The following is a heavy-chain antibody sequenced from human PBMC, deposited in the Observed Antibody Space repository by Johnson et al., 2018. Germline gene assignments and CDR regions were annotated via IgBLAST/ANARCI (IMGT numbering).Heavy chain of an antibody. V-gene: IGHV3-74*01. CDR1: GLTLSTYW. CDR2: INTDGSST. CDR3: ARGASEVWGGAFDI. Sequence: VQLQESGGGLVQPGGSLRLSCAASGLTLSTYWMHWVRQAPGKGLVWVSLINTDGSSTSHADSVKGRFTISRDNAKNTLYLQMNSLRAEDTAVYYCARGASEVWGGAFDIWGQGTMVTVSS. D-gene: IGHD3-16*01. J-gene: IGHJ3*02.